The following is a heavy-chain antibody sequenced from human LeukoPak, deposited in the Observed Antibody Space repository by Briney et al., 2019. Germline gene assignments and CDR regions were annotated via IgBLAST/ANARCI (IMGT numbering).Heavy chain of an antibody. Sequence: SETLSLTCAVSGGSISSNSYYWGWIRQPPGKGLEWIGSIYHSGSTYYNPSLKSRVTISVDTSKNQFSLKLSSVTAADTAVYYCAKNAWGGYYYYMDVWGKGTTVTVSS. V-gene: IGHV4-39*07. D-gene: IGHD2-15*01. CDR3: AKNAWGGYYYYMDV. CDR1: GGSISSNSYY. CDR2: IYHSGST. J-gene: IGHJ6*03.